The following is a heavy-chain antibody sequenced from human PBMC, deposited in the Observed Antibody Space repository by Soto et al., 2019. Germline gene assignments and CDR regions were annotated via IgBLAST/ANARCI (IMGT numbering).Heavy chain of an antibody. CDR1: GFTFSSYA. CDR2: ISGSGGST. D-gene: IGHD1-20*01. J-gene: IGHJ5*02. CDR3: AKASRITGTTRWFDP. V-gene: IGHV3-23*01. Sequence: GGSLRLSCAASGFTFSSYAMSWVRQAPGKGLEWVSAISGSGGSTYYADSVKGQFTISRDNSKNTLYLQMNSLRAEDTAVYYCAKASRITGTTRWFDPWGQGTLVTVSS.